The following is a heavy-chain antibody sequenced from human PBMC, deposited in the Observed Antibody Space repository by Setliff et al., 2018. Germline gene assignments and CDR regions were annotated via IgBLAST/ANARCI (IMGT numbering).Heavy chain of an antibody. V-gene: IGHV1-2*06. CDR1: GYTFTGYS. D-gene: IGHD3-10*01. J-gene: IGHJ4*02. Sequence: ASVKVSCKASGYTFTGYSMHWVRQAPGQGFEWMGRINPDSGGTNYAQKFQGRVTMTRDTSISTAYMELSRLRSDDTAVYYCARVGSLAPLYYGNYWGQGTLVTVSS. CDR2: INPDSGGT. CDR3: ARVGSLAPLYYGNY.